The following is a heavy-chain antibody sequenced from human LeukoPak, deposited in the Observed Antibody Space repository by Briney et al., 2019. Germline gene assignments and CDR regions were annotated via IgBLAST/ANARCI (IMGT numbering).Heavy chain of an antibody. CDR2: INPSGGST. CDR3: ARAFKATSYYFDY. D-gene: IGHD1-26*01. V-gene: IGHV1-46*01. J-gene: IGHJ4*02. CDR1: GYTFTNYY. Sequence: ASVKVSCKASGYTFTNYYMHWVRQAPGQGLEWMGTINPSGGSTTYAQKFQGRVTMTRDTSTTIVYMELSSLRSEDTAVYYCARAFKATSYYFDYWGQGTLVTVSS.